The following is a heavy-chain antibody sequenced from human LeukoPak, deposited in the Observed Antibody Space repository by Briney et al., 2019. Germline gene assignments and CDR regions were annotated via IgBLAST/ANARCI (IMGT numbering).Heavy chain of an antibody. CDR1: GFTFSSYA. V-gene: IGHV3-23*01. D-gene: IGHD3-3*01. J-gene: IGHJ4*02. CDR2: ISGSGGST. CDR3: AKAGDFWSGYYNFDY. Sequence: GGSLRLSCAASGFTFSSYAMSWVRQAPGKGLEWVSPISGSGGSTYYADSVKGGFTISRDNSKNTLYLQMNSLRAEDTAVYYCAKAGDFWSGYYNFDYWGQGTLVTVSS.